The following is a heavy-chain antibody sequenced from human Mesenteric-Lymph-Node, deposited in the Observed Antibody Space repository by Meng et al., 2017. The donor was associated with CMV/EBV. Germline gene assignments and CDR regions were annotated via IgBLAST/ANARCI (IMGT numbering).Heavy chain of an antibody. CDR2: INWNGGST. CDR1: GFTFDDYG. Sequence: GESLKISCAASGFTFDDYGMSWVRQAPGKGLEWVSGINWNGGSTGYADSVKGRFTISRDNDKNSLYLQMNSLRAEDTALYYCARDSNESYYDFWSGYWGWFDPWGQGTLVTVSS. D-gene: IGHD3-3*01. CDR3: ARDSNESYYDFWSGYWGWFDP. V-gene: IGHV3-20*04. J-gene: IGHJ5*02.